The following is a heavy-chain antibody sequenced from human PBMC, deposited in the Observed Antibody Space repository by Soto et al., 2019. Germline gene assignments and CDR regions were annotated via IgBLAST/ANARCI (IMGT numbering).Heavy chain of an antibody. J-gene: IGHJ6*03. CDR1: GYTFTSYD. Sequence: QVPLVQSGAEVKKPGASVKVSCKASGYTFTSYDINWVRQATGQGLEWMGWMNPNSGNTGYARNFQGRVTMTRNTSISTAYMELSSLRSEDTAVYYCARGPYYYYYMDVWGKGTTVTVSS. V-gene: IGHV1-8*01. CDR2: MNPNSGNT. CDR3: ARGPYYYYYMDV.